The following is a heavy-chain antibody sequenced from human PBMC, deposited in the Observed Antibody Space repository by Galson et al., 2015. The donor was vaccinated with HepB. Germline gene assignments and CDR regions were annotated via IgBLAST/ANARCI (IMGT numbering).Heavy chain of an antibody. V-gene: IGHV1-3*01. CDR3: ARGGGGGPAGAGEGWFDP. Sequence: SVKVSCKASGYTFTSYAMHWVRQAPGQRLEWMGWINAGNGNTKYSQKFQGRVTITRDTSASTAYMELSSLRSEDTAVYYCARGGGGGPAGAGEGWFDPWGQGTLVTVSS. D-gene: IGHD2-2*01. J-gene: IGHJ5*02. CDR2: INAGNGNT. CDR1: GYTFTSYA.